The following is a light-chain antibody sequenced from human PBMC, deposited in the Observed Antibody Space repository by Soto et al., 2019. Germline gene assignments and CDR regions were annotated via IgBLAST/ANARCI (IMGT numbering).Light chain of an antibody. CDR3: HHYDNSPPFP. Sequence: EIVLTQSPGTLSLSPGARAILSCRASQSINNRYLAWYQQMPGRAPRLLIHGASSRAAGIPDRFSGSGSGTDFTLTINRLEPEDFAVYYCHHYDNSPPFPFGPGTKVDI. CDR2: GAS. V-gene: IGKV3-20*01. J-gene: IGKJ3*01. CDR1: QSINNRY.